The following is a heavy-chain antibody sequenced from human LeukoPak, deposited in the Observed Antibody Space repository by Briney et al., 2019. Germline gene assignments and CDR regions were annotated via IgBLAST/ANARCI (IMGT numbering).Heavy chain of an antibody. Sequence: GGSLRLSCAASGFTFSSNAMHWVRQAPGKGLEWVAVITYDGSNKYYADSVKGRFTISRDNSKNTLYLQMNSLRAEDTAVYYCARGLLGAPTSYFDFWGRGTLVTVSS. CDR1: GFTFSSNA. V-gene: IGHV3-30-3*01. CDR2: ITYDGSNK. D-gene: IGHD1-26*01. CDR3: ARGLLGAPTSYFDF. J-gene: IGHJ4*02.